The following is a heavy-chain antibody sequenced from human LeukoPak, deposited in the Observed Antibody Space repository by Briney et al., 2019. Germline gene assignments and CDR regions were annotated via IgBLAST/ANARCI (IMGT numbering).Heavy chain of an antibody. CDR2: IIPIFGTA. Sequence: ASVKVSCKASGGTFSSYAISWVRQAPGQGLEWMGGIIPIFGTANYAQKFQGRARITADESTSTAYMELSSLRSEDTAVYYCASVLYYDFWSGYYTLDYWGQGTLVTVSS. D-gene: IGHD3-3*01. J-gene: IGHJ4*02. CDR1: GGTFSSYA. V-gene: IGHV1-69*13. CDR3: ASVLYYDFWSGYYTLDY.